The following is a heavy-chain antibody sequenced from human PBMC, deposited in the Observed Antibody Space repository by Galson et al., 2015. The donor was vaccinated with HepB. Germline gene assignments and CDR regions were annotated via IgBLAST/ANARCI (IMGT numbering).Heavy chain of an antibody. Sequence: SLRLSCAASGFTFSSYSMNWVRQAPGKGLEWVSYISSSSSTIYYADSVKGRFTISRDNAKNSLYLQMNSLRDEDTAVYYCARDIKGYSSSWSGYYYYYYGMDVWGQGTTVTVSS. D-gene: IGHD6-13*01. CDR3: ARDIKGYSSSWSGYYYYYYGMDV. V-gene: IGHV3-48*02. J-gene: IGHJ6*02. CDR2: ISSSSSTI. CDR1: GFTFSSYS.